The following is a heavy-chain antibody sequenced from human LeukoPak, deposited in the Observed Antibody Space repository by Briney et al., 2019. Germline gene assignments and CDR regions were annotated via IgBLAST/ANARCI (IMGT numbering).Heavy chain of an antibody. D-gene: IGHD3-16*01. CDR3: ARDRGSGGFYFDS. CDR1: GFTFDDYT. CDR2: ISWDGGST. Sequence: GGSLRLSCAASGFTFDDYTMHWVRQAPGKGLEWVSLISWDGGSTYYADSVKGRFTISRDNAKNSLYLQMNSLRAEDTAIYYCARDRGSGGFYFDSWGQGSLVTVS. J-gene: IGHJ4*02. V-gene: IGHV3-43*01.